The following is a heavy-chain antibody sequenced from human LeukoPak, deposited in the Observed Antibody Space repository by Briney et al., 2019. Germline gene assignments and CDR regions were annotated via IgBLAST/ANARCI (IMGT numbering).Heavy chain of an antibody. V-gene: IGHV4-61*02. Sequence: QASETLSLTCTVSGGSISSGSYYWSWIRQPAGKGLEWIGRIYTSGSTNYNPSLKSRVTISVDTSKNQFSLKLSSVTAADTAVYYCARHSSSWRRPPDYWGQGTLVTVSS. CDR3: ARHSSSWRRPPDY. CDR1: GGSISSGSYY. D-gene: IGHD6-13*01. J-gene: IGHJ4*02. CDR2: IYTSGST.